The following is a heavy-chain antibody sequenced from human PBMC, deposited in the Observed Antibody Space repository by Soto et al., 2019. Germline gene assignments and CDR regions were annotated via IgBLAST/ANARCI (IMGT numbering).Heavy chain of an antibody. CDR2: IYYSGST. CDR1: GVSSSRYY. CDR3: ARIYSGYDSFDY. J-gene: IGHJ4*02. D-gene: IGHD5-12*01. V-gene: IGHV4-59*01. Sequence: LETLSLTWPVSGVSSSRYYWSLIRQPPGKGLEWIGYIYYSGSTNYSPSLKSRVTISVDTSKNQFSLKLSSVTAADTAVYYCARIYSGYDSFDYWGQGTLVTVFS.